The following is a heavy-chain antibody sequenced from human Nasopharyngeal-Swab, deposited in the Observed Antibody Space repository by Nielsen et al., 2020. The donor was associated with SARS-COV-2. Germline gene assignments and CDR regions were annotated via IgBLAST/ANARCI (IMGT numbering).Heavy chain of an antibody. V-gene: IGHV4-31*03. CDR3: ARATEIEAFDI. CDR2: IYYSGST. CDR1: GGSISSSSYY. J-gene: IGHJ3*02. D-gene: IGHD5-24*01. Sequence: SETLSLTCTVSGGSISSSSYYWSWIRQPPGKGLEWIGYIYYSGSTYYNPSLKSRVTISVDTSKNQFSLKLSSVTAADTAVYYCARATEIEAFDIWGQGTMVTVSS.